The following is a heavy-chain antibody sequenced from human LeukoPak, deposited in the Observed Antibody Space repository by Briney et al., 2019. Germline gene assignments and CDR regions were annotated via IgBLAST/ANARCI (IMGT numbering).Heavy chain of an antibody. CDR1: GFTFSSYS. Sequence: GGSLRLSCAASGFTFSSYSMNWVRQAPGKGLEWVSSISSSSSYIYYADSVKGRFTISRDNAKNALYLQMNSLRAEDTAVYYCARDFSNLFDYWGQGTLVTVSS. J-gene: IGHJ4*02. D-gene: IGHD4-11*01. CDR2: ISSSSSYI. CDR3: ARDFSNLFDY. V-gene: IGHV3-21*01.